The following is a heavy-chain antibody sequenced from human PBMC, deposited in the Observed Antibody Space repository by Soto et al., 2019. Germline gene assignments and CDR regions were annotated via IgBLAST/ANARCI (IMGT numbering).Heavy chain of an antibody. J-gene: IGHJ4*02. Sequence: QVQLVESGGGVVQPGRSLRLSCVGSGFSFSKFGMHWVRQSPGRGLEWVAFIRFDGSEEYFADSVKGRFTISRDNSKNILHLQMNSLRAEDSAVYYCARDLSIFGDFDYWGQGTLVTVSS. D-gene: IGHD3-3*01. CDR1: GFSFSKFG. CDR3: ARDLSIFGDFDY. V-gene: IGHV3-33*01. CDR2: IRFDGSEE.